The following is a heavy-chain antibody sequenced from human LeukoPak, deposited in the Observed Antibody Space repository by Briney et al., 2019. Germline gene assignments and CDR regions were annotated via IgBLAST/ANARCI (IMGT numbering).Heavy chain of an antibody. CDR1: GFNFANHA. V-gene: IGHV3-23*01. CDR2: ISGGGDIT. D-gene: IGHD2-21*02. Sequence: GGSLRLSCAASGFNFANHAMSWVRQTPGKGLEWVSVISGGGDITYYADSATGRFTISRDNSKDTLFLQMHSLRPGDTAVYYCVREDTPATANYWGQGTLVTISS. J-gene: IGHJ4*02. CDR3: VREDTPATANY.